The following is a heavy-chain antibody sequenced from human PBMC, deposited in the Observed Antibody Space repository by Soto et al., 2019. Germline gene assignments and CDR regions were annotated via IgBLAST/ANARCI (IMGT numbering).Heavy chain of an antibody. D-gene: IGHD3-10*01. Sequence: GASVKVSCKASGYTFNIYGINWVRQAPGQGLGWMGWISPYNGNQKYAQNLQGRVTMTTDTSTSTAYMELRSLRSDDTAMYYCARDLDGSGSYYTDYWGQGTLVTVSS. CDR3: ARDLDGSGSYYTDY. V-gene: IGHV1-18*01. J-gene: IGHJ4*02. CDR1: GYTFNIYG. CDR2: ISPYNGNQ.